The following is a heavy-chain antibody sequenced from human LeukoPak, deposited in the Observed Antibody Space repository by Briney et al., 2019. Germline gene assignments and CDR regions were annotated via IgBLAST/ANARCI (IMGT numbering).Heavy chain of an antibody. CDR3: VAMLY. V-gene: IGHV1-8*01. CDR2: MNTKTGNT. CDR1: GYTFTNSD. J-gene: IGHJ4*02. Sequence: GASVKVSCTASGYTFTNSDINWVRQAPGQGLEWMGWMNTKTGNTGFAQKLQGRVTMSMDTSITTAYMEVTSLRSEDTAVYYCVAMLYWGQGTLVTVSS. D-gene: IGHD3-16*01.